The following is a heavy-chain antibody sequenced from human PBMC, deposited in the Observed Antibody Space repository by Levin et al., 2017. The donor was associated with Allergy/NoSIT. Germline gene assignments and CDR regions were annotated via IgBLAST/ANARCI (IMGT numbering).Heavy chain of an antibody. Sequence: ASVTVSCKASGYTFTSYGISWVRQAPGQGLEWMGWISAYNGNTNYAQKLQGRVTMTTDTSTSTAIMERRSLSSDDTAVYDGAGGAVTDYYYYYMDGWGKGTTVTVS. CDR3: AGGAVTDYYYYYMDG. CDR2: ISAYNGNT. D-gene: IGHD2-21*02. CDR1: GYTFTSYG. J-gene: IGHJ6*03. V-gene: IGHV1-18*01.